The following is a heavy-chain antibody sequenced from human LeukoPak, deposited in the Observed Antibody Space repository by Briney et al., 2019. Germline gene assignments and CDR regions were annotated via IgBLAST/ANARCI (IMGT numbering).Heavy chain of an antibody. D-gene: IGHD3-10*01. CDR1: GFTFSSYG. CDR3: ARRMVRGVKTPTYYFDY. V-gene: IGHV3-33*01. Sequence: GGSLRLSCAASGFTFSSYGMHWVRQAPGKGLEWVAVIWYDGSNKYYADSVKGRFTVSRDNSKNTLYLQMNSLRAEDTAVYYCARRMVRGVKTPTYYFDYWGQGTLVTVSS. CDR2: IWYDGSNK. J-gene: IGHJ4*02.